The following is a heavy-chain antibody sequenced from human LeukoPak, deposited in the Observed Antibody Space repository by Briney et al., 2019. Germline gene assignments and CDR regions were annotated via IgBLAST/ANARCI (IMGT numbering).Heavy chain of an antibody. Sequence: SETLSLTCTVSGGSISGYYWSWVRQPPGKGLEWIGYIFSSGSTNYNPSLKSRVTISEDTSVNQFSLKLSSVAAADTAVYYCARHYYDRSDSYSFDYWGQGTLVTVSS. CDR2: IFSSGST. D-gene: IGHD3-22*01. CDR3: ARHYYDRSDSYSFDY. J-gene: IGHJ4*02. CDR1: GGSISGYY. V-gene: IGHV4-59*08.